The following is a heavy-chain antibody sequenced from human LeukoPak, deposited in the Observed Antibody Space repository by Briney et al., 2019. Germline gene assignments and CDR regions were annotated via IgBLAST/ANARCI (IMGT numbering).Heavy chain of an antibody. CDR2: IYYSGST. D-gene: IGHD3-10*01. CDR3: ARGRRGFGYGMDV. V-gene: IGHV4-39*07. CDR1: GGSISSSSDY. J-gene: IGHJ6*02. Sequence: PSETLSLTCTVSGGSISSSSDYWGWIRQPPGKGLEWIGSIYYSGSTNYNPSLKSRVTISVDTSQNQFSLKLNSVTAADTAVFYCARGRRGFGYGMDVWGQGTTVTVSS.